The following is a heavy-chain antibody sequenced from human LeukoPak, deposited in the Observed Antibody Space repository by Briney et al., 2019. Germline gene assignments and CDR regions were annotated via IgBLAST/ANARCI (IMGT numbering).Heavy chain of an antibody. Sequence: GGSLRLSCAASGFTFSSYWMHWVRQAPGKGLVWFSRINSDGSSTSYADSVKGRFTISRDNAKNTLYLQMNSLRAEDTAVYYCARDPPMYSGSYYTYYYFDYWGQGTLVTVSS. CDR1: GFTFSSYW. CDR2: INSDGSST. J-gene: IGHJ4*02. V-gene: IGHV3-74*01. CDR3: ARDPPMYSGSYYTYYYFDY. D-gene: IGHD1-26*01.